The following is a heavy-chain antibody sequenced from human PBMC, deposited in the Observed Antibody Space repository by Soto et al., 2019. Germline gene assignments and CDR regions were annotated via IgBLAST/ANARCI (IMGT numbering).Heavy chain of an antibody. Sequence: GGSLRLSCAASGFTFSSYGMHWVRQAPGKGLEWVAVISYDGSNKYYADSVKGRFTISRDNSKNTLYLQMNSLRAEDTAVYYCAKGSLLWFGEFPSFDYWGQGTLVTAPQ. D-gene: IGHD3-10*01. CDR1: GFTFSSYG. V-gene: IGHV3-30*18. J-gene: IGHJ4*02. CDR2: ISYDGSNK. CDR3: AKGSLLWFGEFPSFDY.